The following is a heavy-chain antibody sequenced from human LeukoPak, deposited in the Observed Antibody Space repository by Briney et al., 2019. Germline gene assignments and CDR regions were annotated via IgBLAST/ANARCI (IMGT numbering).Heavy chain of an antibody. J-gene: IGHJ4*02. V-gene: IGHV3-11*06. CDR3: ARDHAWVGATYFDY. CDR2: ISSSSYT. Sequence: GGSLRLSCAASGFTFSDYYMSWIRQAPGKGLEWVSYISSSSYTNYADSVKGRFTISRDNAKNSLYLQMNSLRAEDTAVYYCARDHAWVGATYFDYWGQGTLVTVSS. CDR1: GFTFSDYY. D-gene: IGHD1-26*01.